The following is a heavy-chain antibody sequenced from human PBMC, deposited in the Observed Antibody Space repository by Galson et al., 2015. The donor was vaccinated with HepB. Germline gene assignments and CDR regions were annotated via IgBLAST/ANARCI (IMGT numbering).Heavy chain of an antibody. J-gene: IGHJ6*02. CDR1: GFNIGSYF. CDR3: ARVYDGDDAGEDYGMDV. D-gene: IGHD4-17*01. CDR2: ISTRSTYI. V-gene: IGHV3-21*06. Sequence: SLRLSCAGSGFNIGSYFMNWVRQAPGKGLEWVAYISTRSTYIYYADSMKGRFAISRDDAKNSLYLQMNSLRADDTAVYYCARVYDGDDAGEDYGMDVWGPGATVTVSS.